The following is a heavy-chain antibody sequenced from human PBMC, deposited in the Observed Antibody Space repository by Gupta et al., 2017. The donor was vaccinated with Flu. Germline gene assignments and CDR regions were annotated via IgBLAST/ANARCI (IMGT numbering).Heavy chain of an antibody. CDR3: AGDGSHSDIDF. CDR2: IWNDGTTK. J-gene: IGHJ4*02. D-gene: IGHD2-15*01. Sequence: QVQLVESGGGVVQSGGSLRLSCAASGFTFRHYGIHWVRQAPGKGLEWVAIIWNDGTTKYYADSVKGRFTISRDNSKKMVYLQMSSLRVEDTAVYYCAGDGSHSDIDFWGQGTLVTVSS. CDR1: GFTFRHYG. V-gene: IGHV3-33*01.